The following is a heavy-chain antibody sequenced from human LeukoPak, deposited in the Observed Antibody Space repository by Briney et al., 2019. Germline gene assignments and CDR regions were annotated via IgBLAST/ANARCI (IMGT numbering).Heavy chain of an antibody. CDR3: AKAHLDSSGYYRFDY. V-gene: IGHV3-23*01. J-gene: IGHJ4*02. D-gene: IGHD3-22*01. CDR1: GFTFSSYG. CDR2: ISGSGGST. Sequence: GGSLRLSCAASGFTFSSYGMSWVRQAPGKGLEWDSGISGSGGSTYYADSVKGRFTISRDNPKNTLYLQMNSLRAEDTAVYYCAKAHLDSSGYYRFDYWGQGTLVTVSS.